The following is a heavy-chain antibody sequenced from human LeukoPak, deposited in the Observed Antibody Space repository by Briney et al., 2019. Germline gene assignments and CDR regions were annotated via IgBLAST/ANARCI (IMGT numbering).Heavy chain of an antibody. CDR1: SYSINSGYY. CDR3: ARGPSRPHYYYYMDV. CDR2: IYRSGST. V-gene: IGHV4-38-2*02. Sequence: SETLSLTCTVSSYSINSGYYWGWIRQPPGKGLEWIGNIYRSGSTYYNPSLESRVTISIDTSKNQFSLKLSSVTAADTAVYYCARGPSRPHYYYYMDVWGKGTTVTVSS. J-gene: IGHJ6*03. D-gene: IGHD6-13*01.